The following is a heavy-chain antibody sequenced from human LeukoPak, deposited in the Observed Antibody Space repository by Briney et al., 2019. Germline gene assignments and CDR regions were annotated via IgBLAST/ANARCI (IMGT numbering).Heavy chain of an antibody. CDR3: AKWGDYDVLTGYYVSDY. CDR2: ITGGVSDI. CDR1: GSTFSNYA. V-gene: IGHV3-23*01. J-gene: IGHJ4*02. Sequence: GPSLRLACPPSGSTFSNYAISWVRQPAGKWLEWLSSITGGVSDIYYADSIKGRFPISRDNSKNTLYLQINSLRAEDTAVYDCAKWGDYDVLTGYYVSDYWGQGTLVTVSS. D-gene: IGHD3-9*01.